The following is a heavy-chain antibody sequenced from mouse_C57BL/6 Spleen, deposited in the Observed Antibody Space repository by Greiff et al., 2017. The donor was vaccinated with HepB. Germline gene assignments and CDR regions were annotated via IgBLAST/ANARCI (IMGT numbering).Heavy chain of an antibody. Sequence: QVQLQHSGAELARPGASVKLSCKASGYTFTSYGISWVKQRTGQGLEWIGEIYPRSGNTYYNEKFKGKATLTADKSSSTAYMELRSLTSEDSAVYFCAYYYGSSYYFDYWGQGTTLTVSS. CDR1: GYTFTSYG. D-gene: IGHD1-1*01. J-gene: IGHJ2*01. V-gene: IGHV1-81*01. CDR3: AYYYGSSYYFDY. CDR2: IYPRSGNT.